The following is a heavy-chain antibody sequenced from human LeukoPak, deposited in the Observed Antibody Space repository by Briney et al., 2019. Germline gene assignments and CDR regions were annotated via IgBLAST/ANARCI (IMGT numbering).Heavy chain of an antibody. CDR1: GFTFSSYG. V-gene: IGHV3-21*01. D-gene: IGHD6-6*01. J-gene: IGHJ4*02. CDR3: ARGEWSSSPFDY. Sequence: GGSLRLSCAASGFTFSSYGMSWVRQAPGKGLEWVSFISSSSSYIYYTDSVKGRFTISRDNVKNSLYLQLNSLRAEDTALYYCARGEWSSSPFDYWGQGTLVTVSS. CDR2: ISSSSSYI.